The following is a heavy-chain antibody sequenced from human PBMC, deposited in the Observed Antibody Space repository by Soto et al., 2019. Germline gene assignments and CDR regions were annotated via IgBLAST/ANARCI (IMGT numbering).Heavy chain of an antibody. CDR2: ISSSGTGI. D-gene: IGHD2-15*01. CDR3: ARAYSDAFDI. CDR1: RFTFSDYY. J-gene: IGHJ3*02. Sequence: QVQLVESGGGLVKPGGSLRLSCAASRFTFSDYYMTWIRQAPGKGLEWVSYISSSGTGIYYPDSVKGRFTISRDNAKNSLCLQMSSLRAEDTAVYYCARAYSDAFDIWGQGTMVTVSS. V-gene: IGHV3-11*01.